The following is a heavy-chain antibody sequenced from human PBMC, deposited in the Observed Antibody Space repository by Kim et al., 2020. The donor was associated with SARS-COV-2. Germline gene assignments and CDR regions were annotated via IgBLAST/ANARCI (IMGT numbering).Heavy chain of an antibody. CDR2: ISGSGGST. CDR3: AKDRRGYCSGGSCYRERVFDY. D-gene: IGHD2-15*01. Sequence: GGSLRLSCAASGFTFSSYAMSWVRQAPGKGLEWVSAISGSGGSTYYADSVKGRFTISRDNSKNTLYLQMNSLRAEDTAVYYCAKDRRGYCSGGSCYRERVFDYLGQGTLVTVSS. V-gene: IGHV3-23*01. CDR1: GFTFSSYA. J-gene: IGHJ4*02.